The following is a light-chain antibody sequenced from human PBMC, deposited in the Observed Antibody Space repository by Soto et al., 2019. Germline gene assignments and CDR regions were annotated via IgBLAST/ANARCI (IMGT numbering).Light chain of an antibody. Sequence: SYELTQPPSVSVSPGQTASITCSGDNLGDKYACWYQQKPGQSPVLVIYQDSKRPSGIPERLSGSNSGNTATLTISGTQAMDEADYYCQAWDSSTVVFGGGTKVTVL. CDR3: QAWDSSTVV. V-gene: IGLV3-1*01. CDR1: NLGDKY. CDR2: QDS. J-gene: IGLJ2*01.